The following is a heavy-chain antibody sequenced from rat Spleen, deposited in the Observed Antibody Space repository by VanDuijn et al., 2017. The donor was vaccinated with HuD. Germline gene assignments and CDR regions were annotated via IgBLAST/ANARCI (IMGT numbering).Heavy chain of an antibody. V-gene: IGHV2-1*01. CDR2: IWGDGST. CDR3: TRGLGDY. D-gene: IGHD5-1*01. Sequence: QVQLKESGPGLVQPSQTLSLTCTVSGFSLTSYNVHWVRQPPGKGLEWMGGIWGDGSTSYNSVFKSRLSISRDTSKSQVFLKMNSLQTDDTAIYICTRGLGDYWGQGVMVTVSS. J-gene: IGHJ2*01. CDR1: GFSLTSYN.